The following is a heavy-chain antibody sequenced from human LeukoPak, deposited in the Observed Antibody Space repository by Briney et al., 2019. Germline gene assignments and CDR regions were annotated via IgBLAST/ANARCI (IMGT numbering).Heavy chain of an antibody. D-gene: IGHD6-13*01. CDR3: ARVGAAAGVFDY. CDR1: GYTFTGYY. J-gene: IGHJ4*02. V-gene: IGHV1-2*02. CDR2: INPNSGGT. Sequence: ASVKVSCKASGYTFTGYYMHWVRQAPGQGLEWMGWINPNSGGTNYAQKLQGRVNMTTDTSTSTAYMELRSLRSDDTAVYYCARVGAAAGVFDYWGQGTLVTVSS.